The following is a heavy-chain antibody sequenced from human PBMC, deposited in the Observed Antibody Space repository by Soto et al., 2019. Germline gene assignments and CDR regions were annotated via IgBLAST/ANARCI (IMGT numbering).Heavy chain of an antibody. CDR2: ISYDGNIK. CDR1: AFSFSHYA. D-gene: IGHD2-15*01. V-gene: IGHV3-30-3*01. J-gene: IGHJ6*02. CDR3: ARAGYCSGGRCYPPYYYYYGMDV. Sequence: GGSLRLSCGASAFSFSHYAMHWVRQAPGKGLECVAVISYDGNIKRYADSVKGRFTISRDNSENTLYLQMNSLSPEDTAVYYCARAGYCSGGRCYPPYYYYYGMDVWGQGTTVTVSS.